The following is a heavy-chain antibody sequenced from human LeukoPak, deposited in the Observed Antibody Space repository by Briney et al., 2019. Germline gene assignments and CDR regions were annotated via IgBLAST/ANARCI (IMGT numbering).Heavy chain of an antibody. D-gene: IGHD5-18*01. CDR3: ARGIGGYSYGVDY. V-gene: IGHV1-8*02. CDR2: MNPNSGNT. CDR1: GYTFTGYY. J-gene: IGHJ4*02. Sequence: GASVKVSCKASGYTFTGYYMHWVRQAPGQGLEWMGWMNPNSGNTGYAQKFQGRVTMTRNTSISTAYMELSSLRSEDTAVYYCARGIGGYSYGVDYWGQGTLVTVSS.